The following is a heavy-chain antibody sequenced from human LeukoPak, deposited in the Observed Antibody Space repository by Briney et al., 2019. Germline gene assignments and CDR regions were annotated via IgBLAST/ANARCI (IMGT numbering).Heavy chain of an antibody. CDR1: GFTFSSYS. D-gene: IGHD6-19*01. Sequence: PGGSLRLSCAASGFTFSSYSMNWVRQAPGKGLEWVSSISSSSSYIYYADSVKGRFTISRDNAKNSLYLQMKSLRVEDTAVYYCARIAVAGTYAFDIWGQGTMVTVSS. CDR3: ARIAVAGTYAFDI. CDR2: ISSSSSYI. V-gene: IGHV3-21*01. J-gene: IGHJ3*02.